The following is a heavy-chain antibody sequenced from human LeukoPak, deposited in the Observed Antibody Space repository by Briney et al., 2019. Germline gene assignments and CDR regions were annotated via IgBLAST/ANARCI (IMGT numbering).Heavy chain of an antibody. J-gene: IGHJ5*02. D-gene: IGHD3-16*01. CDR1: GGSFSGYY. CDR2: INHSGST. Sequence: PSETLSLTCAVYGGSFSGYYWSWIRQPPGKGLEWIGEINHSGSTNYNPSLKSRVTISVDTSKNQFSLKLSSVTAADTAVYYCARGTRSGLVDSGGPPNWFDTWGQGTLVTVSS. V-gene: IGHV4-34*01. CDR3: ARGTRSGLVDSGGPPNWFDT.